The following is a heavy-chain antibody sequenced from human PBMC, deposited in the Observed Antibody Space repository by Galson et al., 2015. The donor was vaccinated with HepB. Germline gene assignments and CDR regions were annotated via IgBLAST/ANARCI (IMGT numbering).Heavy chain of an antibody. V-gene: IGHV4-31*11. CDR1: GGSISGGGYY. J-gene: IGHJ6*02. D-gene: IGHD2-2*01. Sequence: TLSLTCAVSGGSISGGGYYWSWIRQHPGKGLEWIGYIYYSGSTYYNPSLKSRVTISVDTSKNQFSLKLSSVTAADTAVYYCARDLPYCSSTSCYGAYYGMDVWGQGTTVTVSS. CDR3: ARDLPYCSSTSCYGAYYGMDV. CDR2: IYYSGST.